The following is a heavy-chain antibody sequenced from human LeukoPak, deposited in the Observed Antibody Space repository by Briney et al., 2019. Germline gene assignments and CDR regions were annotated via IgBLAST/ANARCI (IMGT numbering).Heavy chain of an antibody. CDR1: GFTFSSYG. CDR3: ARDRLKLSYSSTIGDY. CDR2: IWYDGSNK. D-gene: IGHD6-13*01. J-gene: IGHJ4*02. V-gene: IGHV3-33*01. Sequence: GGSLRLSRAASGFTFSSYGMHWVRQAPGKGLEWVAVIWYDGSNKYYADSVKGRFTISRDNSKNTLYLQMNSLRAEDTAVYYCARDRLKLSYSSTIGDYWGQGTLVTVSS.